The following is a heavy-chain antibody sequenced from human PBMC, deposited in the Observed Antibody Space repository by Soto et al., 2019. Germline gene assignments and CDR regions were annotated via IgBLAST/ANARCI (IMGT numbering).Heavy chain of an antibody. CDR3: ASSIQYSSSWYLRPNKNWFDP. V-gene: IGHV3-21*01. D-gene: IGHD6-13*01. Sequence: EVQLVESGGGLVKPGGSLRLSCAASGFTFSNYNMNWVRQAPGKGLEWVSSISSSGSTIYYADSVKGRFTISRDNAKNSLYLQMNSLRAEDTAVYYCASSIQYSSSWYLRPNKNWFDPWGQGTLVTVSS. CDR2: ISSSGSTI. CDR1: GFTFSNYN. J-gene: IGHJ5*02.